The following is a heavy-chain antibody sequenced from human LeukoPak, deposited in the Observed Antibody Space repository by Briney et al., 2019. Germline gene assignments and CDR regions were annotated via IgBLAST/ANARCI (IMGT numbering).Heavy chain of an antibody. D-gene: IGHD3-9*01. J-gene: IGHJ4*02. Sequence: SETLSLTCTVSGGSVSSGSYYWSWIRQPPGKGLEWIGYIYYSGSTNDNPSLKSRVTISVDTSKNQFSLKLSSVTAADTAVYYCARGSYDILTGYYPLNYWGQGTLVTVSS. V-gene: IGHV4-61*01. CDR2: IYYSGST. CDR3: ARGSYDILTGYYPLNY. CDR1: GGSVSSGSYY.